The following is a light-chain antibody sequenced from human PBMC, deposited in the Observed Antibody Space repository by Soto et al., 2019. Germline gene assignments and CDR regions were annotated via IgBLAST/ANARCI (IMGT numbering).Light chain of an antibody. V-gene: IGKV3-11*01. CDR3: QQRHLWPIT. CDR1: LSVSSD. CDR2: RAF. Sequence: VGVSKSPATLSLTPGERATLSCRASLSVSSDLAWYRQKPGQAPRLLIYRAFTRATGIPARFSGSGSGTDFTLTISSLEPEDTAVYYCQQRHLWPITFAQGTRLEIK. J-gene: IGKJ5*01.